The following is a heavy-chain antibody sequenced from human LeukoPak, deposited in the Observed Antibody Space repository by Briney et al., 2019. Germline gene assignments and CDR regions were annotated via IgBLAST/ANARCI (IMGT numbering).Heavy chain of an antibody. V-gene: IGHV3-66*01. CDR1: GFIVRSNY. D-gene: IGHD3-3*01. Sequence: PGGSLRLSCAASGFIVRSNYMSWVRQAPGKGLEWVSDVYSDGSTYYTDSVKGRFTISRDNSKNTLYLEMNSLRAEDTAVYYCARGGYDFWSEYHYNLAVWGQGTTVTVSS. CDR3: ARGGYDFWSEYHYNLAV. J-gene: IGHJ6*02. CDR2: VYSDGST.